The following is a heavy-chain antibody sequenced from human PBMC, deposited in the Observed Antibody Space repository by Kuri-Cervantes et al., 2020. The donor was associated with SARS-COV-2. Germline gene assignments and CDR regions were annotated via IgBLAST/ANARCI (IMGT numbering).Heavy chain of an antibody. CDR2: IYYSGST. CDR1: GGSISSSSYY. Sequence: SETLSLTCTVSGGSISSSSYYWGWIRQPPGKGLEWIGSIYYSGSTYYNPSLKSRVTISVDTPKNQFSLKLSSVTAADTAVYYCASQIRSSSSFIDYWGQGTLVTVSS. CDR3: ASQIRSSSSFIDY. J-gene: IGHJ4*02. V-gene: IGHV4-39*07. D-gene: IGHD6-13*01.